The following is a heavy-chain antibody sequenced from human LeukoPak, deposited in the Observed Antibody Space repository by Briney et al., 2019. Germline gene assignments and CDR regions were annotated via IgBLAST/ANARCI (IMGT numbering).Heavy chain of an antibody. Sequence: GGSLRLSCAASGFTFSSYSMDWVRQAPGKGLEWVALTSYDGSNKYYADSVKGRFTISRDNSKNTLYLQMNSLRAEDTAVYYCARRACSSTSCFDAFDIWGQGTMVTVSS. V-gene: IGHV3-30-3*01. CDR3: ARRACSSTSCFDAFDI. D-gene: IGHD2-2*01. CDR2: TSYDGSNK. CDR1: GFTFSSYS. J-gene: IGHJ3*02.